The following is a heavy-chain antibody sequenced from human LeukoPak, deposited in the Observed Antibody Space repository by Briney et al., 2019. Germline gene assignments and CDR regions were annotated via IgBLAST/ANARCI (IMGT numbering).Heavy chain of an antibody. J-gene: IGHJ5*02. CDR1: GYTFTSYG. CDR3: ARVQDGYCSSTSCYVGWFDP. Sequence: ASVKVSCKASGYTFTSYGISWVRQAPGQGLEWMGWISAYNGNTNYAQKLQGRVTMTTDTSTSTAYMELRSLRSDDTAVYYCARVQDGYCSSTSCYVGWFDPWSQGTLVTVSS. CDR2: ISAYNGNT. D-gene: IGHD2-2*01. V-gene: IGHV1-18*04.